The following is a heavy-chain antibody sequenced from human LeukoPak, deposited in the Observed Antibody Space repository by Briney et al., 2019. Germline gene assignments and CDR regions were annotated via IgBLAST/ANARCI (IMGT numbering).Heavy chain of an antibody. CDR2: IYADGST. CDR3: ARAPAGCGGTCAFDY. V-gene: IGHV4-4*07. Sequence: SETLSLTCTVPGGSISSSFWSWIRQPAGKGLEWIGRIYADGSTNYNPSLKSRITLSLDTPGNQVSLRLTSVTAADTAVYFCARAPAGCGGTCAFDYWGQGTQVTVSS. J-gene: IGHJ4*02. CDR1: GGSISSSF. D-gene: IGHD2-15*01.